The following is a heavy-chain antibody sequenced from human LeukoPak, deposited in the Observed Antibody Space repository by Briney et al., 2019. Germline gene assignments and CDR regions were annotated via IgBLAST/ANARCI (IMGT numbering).Heavy chain of an antibody. D-gene: IGHD1-26*01. CDR3: AKRMSGSYYPEY. J-gene: IGHJ4*02. Sequence: GGSLRLSCAASGFTFSSYGMHWVRQAQGKALQWVAVISYDGSNKYYADSVKGRFTISRDNSENTLYLQMNSLTAEDTAVYYCAKRMSGSYYPEYWGQGTLVTVSS. CDR2: ISYDGSNK. CDR1: GFTFSSYG. V-gene: IGHV3-30*18.